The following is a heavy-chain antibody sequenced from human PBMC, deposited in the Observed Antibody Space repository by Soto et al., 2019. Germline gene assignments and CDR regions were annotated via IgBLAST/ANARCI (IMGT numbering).Heavy chain of an antibody. D-gene: IGHD3-22*01. V-gene: IGHV1-69*13. Sequence: GASVKVSCKASGGTFSSYAISWVRQAPGQGLEWMGGIIPIFGTANYAQKFQGRVTITADESTSTAYMELSSLRSEDTAVYYCASWYYYDSSVASYGMEVWGQGTSVTVSS. J-gene: IGHJ6*02. CDR3: ASWYYYDSSVASYGMEV. CDR2: IIPIFGTA. CDR1: GGTFSSYA.